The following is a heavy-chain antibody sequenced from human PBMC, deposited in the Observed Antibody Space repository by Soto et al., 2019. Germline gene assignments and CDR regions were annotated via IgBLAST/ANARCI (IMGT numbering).Heavy chain of an antibody. CDR2: ISRSSSI. J-gene: IGHJ5*02. Sequence: GGSLRLSCVAPGFSLSGYGVNWVRQAPGKGLEWVSSISRSSSIYYADSVKGRFTISRDNAKNSLHLQMNSLRAEDTAVYYCTRDASRDSSARGWFDPWGPGTLVTVSS. CDR1: GFSLSGYG. V-gene: IGHV3-21*01. D-gene: IGHD6-13*01. CDR3: TRDASRDSSARGWFDP.